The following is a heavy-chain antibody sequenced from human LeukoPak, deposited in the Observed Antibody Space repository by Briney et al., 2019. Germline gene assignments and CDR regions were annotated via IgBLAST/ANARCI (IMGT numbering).Heavy chain of an antibody. Sequence: PGGSLRPSCAASGFTFSGSAMHWVRQASGKGLEWVGRIRSKANSYATAYAASVKGRFTISRDDSKNTAYLQMNSLKTEDTAVYYCTIESRTYYYDSSGFNWGQGTLVTVSS. CDR3: TIESRTYYYDSSGFN. CDR2: IRSKANSYAT. D-gene: IGHD3-22*01. CDR1: GFTFSGSA. J-gene: IGHJ4*02. V-gene: IGHV3-73*01.